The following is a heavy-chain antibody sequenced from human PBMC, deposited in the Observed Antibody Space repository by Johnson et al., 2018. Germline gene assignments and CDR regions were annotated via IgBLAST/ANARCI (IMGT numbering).Heavy chain of an antibody. CDR2: SSWNSGSI. V-gene: IGHV3-9*01. CDR1: GFTFDDYA. D-gene: IGHD3-10*01. CDR3: AKRVTVDAFDI. Sequence: EVQLVESGGGLVQPGRSLRLSCAASGFTFDDYALHWVRQAPGKGLEWVSGSSWNSGSIGYADSGKGRFTISRDHAKNSLYLQRNSLRAEDTALYYCAKRVTVDAFDIWGQGTMVTVSS. J-gene: IGHJ3*02.